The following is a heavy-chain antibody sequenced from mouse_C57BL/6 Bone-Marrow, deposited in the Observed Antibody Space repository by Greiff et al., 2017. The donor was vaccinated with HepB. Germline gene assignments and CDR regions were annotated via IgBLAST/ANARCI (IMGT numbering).Heavy chain of an antibody. CDR1: GFTFSNYW. Sequence: DVKLVESGGGLVQPGGSMKLSCVASGFTFSNYWMNWVRQSPEKGLEWVAQIRLKSDNYATHYAESAKGRFTISRDDSKSSVYLQMNNLRAEDTGIYYCTDDGYSPYAMDYWGQGTSVTVSS. D-gene: IGHD2-3*01. CDR3: TDDGYSPYAMDY. V-gene: IGHV6-3*01. CDR2: IRLKSDNYAT. J-gene: IGHJ4*01.